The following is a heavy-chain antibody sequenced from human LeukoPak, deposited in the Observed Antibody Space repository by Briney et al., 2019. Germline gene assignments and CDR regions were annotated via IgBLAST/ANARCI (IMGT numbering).Heavy chain of an antibody. CDR2: IYYSGST. CDR1: GGSISSSSYY. Sequence: SETLSLTCTVSGGSISSSSYYWGWICQPPGKGLEWIGSIYYSGSTYYNPSLKSRVTISVDTSKNQFSLKRSSVTAADTAVYYCARIVGATLFDYWGQGTLVTVSS. CDR3: ARIVGATLFDY. V-gene: IGHV4-39*01. D-gene: IGHD1-26*01. J-gene: IGHJ4*02.